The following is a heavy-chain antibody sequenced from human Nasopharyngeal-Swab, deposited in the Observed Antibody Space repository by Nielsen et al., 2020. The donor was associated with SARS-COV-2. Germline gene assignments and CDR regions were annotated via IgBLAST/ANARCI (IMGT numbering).Heavy chain of an antibody. D-gene: IGHD2-21*01. CDR2: ISYDGSNK. V-gene: IGHV3-30*18. Sequence: WIRQPPGKGLEWVAVISYDGSNKYYADSVKGRFTISRDNSKNTLYLQMNSLRAEDTAVYYCAKDQSINWFDPRGQGTLVTVSS. J-gene: IGHJ5*02. CDR3: AKDQSINWFDP.